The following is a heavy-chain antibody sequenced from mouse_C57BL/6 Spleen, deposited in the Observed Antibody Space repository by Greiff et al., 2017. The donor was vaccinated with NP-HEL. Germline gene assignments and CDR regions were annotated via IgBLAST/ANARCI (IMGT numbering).Heavy chain of an antibody. V-gene: IGHV1-42*01. D-gene: IGHD1-1*01. CDR2: INPSTGGT. Sequence: VQLQQSGPELVKPGASVKISCKASGYSFTGYYMNWVKQSPEKSLEWIGEINPSTGGTTYNQKFKAKATLTVDKSSSTAYMQLKSLTSEDSAVYYCARGSFITTVVGDYWGQGTTLTVSS. CDR3: ARGSFITTVVGDY. CDR1: GYSFTGYY. J-gene: IGHJ2*01.